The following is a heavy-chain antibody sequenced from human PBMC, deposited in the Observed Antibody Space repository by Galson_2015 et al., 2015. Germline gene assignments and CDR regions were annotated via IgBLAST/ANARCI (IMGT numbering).Heavy chain of an antibody. CDR1: GFTFSSYW. Sequence: SLRLSCAASGFTFSSYWMSWVRQAPGKGLEWVANIKQDGSEKYYVDSVKGRFTISRDNAKNSLYLQMNSLRAEDTAVYYCARATFMTTVTTSRGGARDYWGQGTLVTVSS. CDR2: IKQDGSEK. CDR3: ARATFMTTVTTSRGGARDY. V-gene: IGHV3-7*03. D-gene: IGHD4-11*01. J-gene: IGHJ4*02.